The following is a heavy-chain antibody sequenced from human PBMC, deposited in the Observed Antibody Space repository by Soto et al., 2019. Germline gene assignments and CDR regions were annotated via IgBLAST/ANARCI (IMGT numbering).Heavy chain of an antibody. CDR2: INDGSEE. D-gene: IGHD1-1*01. CDR1: GFSFSAHG. Sequence: QVQLVESGGGVVRPGTSLRLSCAATGFSFSAHGMHWVRQAPGKGLEWLAVINDGSEEGYADSVRGRFTISRDNARNILYLQMSNLRAAASDLYYCARDDLFVDNGLDHWGQGTLVTVSS. V-gene: IGHV3-33*01. CDR3: ARDDLFVDNGLDH. J-gene: IGHJ4*02.